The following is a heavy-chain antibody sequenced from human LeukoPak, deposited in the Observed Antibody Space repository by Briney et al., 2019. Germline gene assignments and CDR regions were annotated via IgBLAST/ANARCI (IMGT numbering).Heavy chain of an antibody. D-gene: IGHD3-22*01. J-gene: IGHJ4*02. V-gene: IGHV3-23*01. CDR2: MTGYGGEA. CDR3: AKDDLILKSDISDYYAPLDY. Sequence: GGSLTLPCTVSGFPFANFAMGWVRQAPAKGLGWVSTMTGYGGEAWYADSVKGRFTASRDMSENTLYLQMNSLRADDTAVYYCAKDDLILKSDISDYYAPLDYWGQGTRVTVSS. CDR1: GFPFANFA.